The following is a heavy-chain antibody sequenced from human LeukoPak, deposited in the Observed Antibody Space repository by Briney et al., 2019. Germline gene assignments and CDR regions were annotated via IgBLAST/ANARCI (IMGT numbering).Heavy chain of an antibody. CDR3: ARTKAPPDPWAWFDP. V-gene: IGHV1-24*01. CDR2: FDPEDGET. Sequence: GASVKVSCKVSGYTLTELSMHWVRQAPGKGLEWMGGFDPEDGETIYAQKFQGRVTMITDTSSSTVYMELRSLRPDDTAVYYCARTKAPPDPWAWFDPWGQGTLVTV. J-gene: IGHJ5*02. CDR1: GYTLTELS. D-gene: IGHD1-1*01.